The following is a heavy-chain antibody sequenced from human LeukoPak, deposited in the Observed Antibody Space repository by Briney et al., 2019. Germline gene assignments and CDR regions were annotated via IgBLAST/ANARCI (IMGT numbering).Heavy chain of an antibody. CDR1: GFSLSTSGVG. CDR2: IYWDDDK. V-gene: IGHV2-5*02. D-gene: IGHD3-10*01. J-gene: IGHJ4*02. CDR3: AHRLVQGHYYDSGKFDY. Sequence: SGPTLVNPTQTLTLTCTFSGFSLSTSGVGVGWIRQPPGKALECLALIYWDDDKRYSPSLKSRLTTTKDTSKNQVVLTMTNMDPVDTATYYCAHRLVQGHYYDSGKFDYWGQGTLVTVSS.